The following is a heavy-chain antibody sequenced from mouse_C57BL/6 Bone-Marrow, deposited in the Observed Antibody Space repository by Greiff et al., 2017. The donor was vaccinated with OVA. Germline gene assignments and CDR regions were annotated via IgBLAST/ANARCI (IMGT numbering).Heavy chain of an antibody. CDR3: AQTTQATYWFAY. CDR1: GYTFTSYW. D-gene: IGHD3-2*02. J-gene: IGHJ3*01. CDR2: IDPSDSYT. V-gene: IGHV1-59*01. Sequence: VQLQQPGAELVRPGTSVKLSCKASGYTFTSYWIHWVKQRPGQGLEWIGVIDPSDSYTNYNQKFKGKATLTVDTSSSTAYMQLSSLTSEDSAVDNCAQTTQATYWFAYWGQGTLVTVSA.